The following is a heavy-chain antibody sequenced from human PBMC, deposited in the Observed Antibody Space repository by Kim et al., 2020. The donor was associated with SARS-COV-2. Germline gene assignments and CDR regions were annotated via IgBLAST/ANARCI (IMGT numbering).Heavy chain of an antibody. Sequence: GGSLRLSCAASGFTFSSDNMNWVRQPLGKGLEWVSFISSGSSYLYYADSLKGRFTISRDNAKNLLYLQINSLRAEDTAVYYCARDAPGGSGSIDLWGRGTLVTVSS. CDR1: GFTFSSDN. J-gene: IGHJ2*01. CDR3: ARDAPGGSGSIDL. V-gene: IGHV3-21*01. D-gene: IGHD3-22*01. CDR2: ISSGSSYL.